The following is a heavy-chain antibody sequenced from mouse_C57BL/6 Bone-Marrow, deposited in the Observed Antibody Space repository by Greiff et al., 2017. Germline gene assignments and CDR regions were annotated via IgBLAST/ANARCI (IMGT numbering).Heavy chain of an antibody. J-gene: IGHJ3*01. CDR1: GYAFTNYL. Sequence: VQLQQSGAELVRPGTSVKVSCKASGYAFTNYLIEWVKQRPGQGLEWIGVINPGSGGTNYNEKFKGKATLTADKSSSTAYMQLSRLTSEDSAVYFYVIYDGYSFAYWGQGTLVTVSA. CDR2: INPGSGGT. CDR3: VIYDGYSFAY. D-gene: IGHD2-3*01. V-gene: IGHV1-54*01.